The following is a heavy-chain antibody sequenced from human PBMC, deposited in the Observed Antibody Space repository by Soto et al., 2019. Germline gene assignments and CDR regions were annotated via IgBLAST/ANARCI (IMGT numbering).Heavy chain of an antibody. J-gene: IGHJ6*02. V-gene: IGHV4-4*02. CDR2: ISHSGSA. D-gene: IGHD6-25*01. CDR1: VASSSETTW. Sequence: SWTLSLTCTVSVASSSETTWGRFVRQPPGKGLEWIGDISHSGSANYNPSLKSRVTMSVDRSKNQLSLILTSVTAADTAVYYFQLTRCGLLIMDVWGQGTTVTVSS. CDR3: QLTRCGLLIMDV.